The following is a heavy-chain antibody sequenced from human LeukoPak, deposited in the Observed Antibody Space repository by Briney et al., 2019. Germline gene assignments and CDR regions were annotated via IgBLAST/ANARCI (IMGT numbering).Heavy chain of an antibody. V-gene: IGHV1-3*03. CDR2: INAGNGNT. J-gene: IGHJ4*02. CDR3: ARGLYYYDSSGYYLDKYYFDY. Sequence: ASVKVSCKASGYTFTSYAMHWVRQAPGQRLEWMGWINAGNGNTKYSQEFQGRVTITRDTSASTAYMELSSLRSEDMAVYYCARGLYYYDSSGYYLDKYYFDYWGQGTLVTVSS. CDR1: GYTFTSYA. D-gene: IGHD3-22*01.